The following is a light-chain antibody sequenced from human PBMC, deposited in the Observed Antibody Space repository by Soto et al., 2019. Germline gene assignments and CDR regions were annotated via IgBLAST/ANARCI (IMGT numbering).Light chain of an antibody. J-gene: IGKJ1*01. CDR1: QSVVTN. V-gene: IGKV3-15*01. CDR2: GAS. CDR3: QEYRNWRT. Sequence: ETVMTQSPAALSVSPGDRATLSCRASQSVVTNVARYHHKPGQTPRLLIYGASTRATGVPARFSGSAPGAEFTRTSSSLQSEESAAYDCQEYRNWRTFAQVTKIEIK.